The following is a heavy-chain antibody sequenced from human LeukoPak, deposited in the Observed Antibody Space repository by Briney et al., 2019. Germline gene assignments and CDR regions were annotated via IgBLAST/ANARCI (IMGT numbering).Heavy chain of an antibody. CDR3: AKGRGGRQYSSTSCFDY. Sequence: GGSLRLSCAASGFTFSSNGMHWFRKAPGKGLEWVAFIRYDGSNKYYADSVKGRFTISRDNSKNTLYLLMNSMRAEDTAVYYCAKGRGGRQYSSTSCFDYWGQGTLVTVSS. CDR2: IRYDGSNK. D-gene: IGHD2-2*01. V-gene: IGHV3-30*02. CDR1: GFTFSSNG. J-gene: IGHJ4*02.